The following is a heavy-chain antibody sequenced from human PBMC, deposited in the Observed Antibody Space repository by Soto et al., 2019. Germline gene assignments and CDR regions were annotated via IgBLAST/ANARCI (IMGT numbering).Heavy chain of an antibody. Sequence: PGGSLRLSCAASGFTFSSYAMSWVRQAPGKGLEWVSAISGSGGSTHYTGSVKGRFTISRDTSKNTLYLQMNSLRAEDTAVYYCAKGSTGTYSYFDYWGQGTLVTVSS. CDR1: GFTFSSYA. V-gene: IGHV3-23*01. J-gene: IGHJ4*02. CDR2: ISGSGGST. D-gene: IGHD1-26*01. CDR3: AKGSTGTYSYFDY.